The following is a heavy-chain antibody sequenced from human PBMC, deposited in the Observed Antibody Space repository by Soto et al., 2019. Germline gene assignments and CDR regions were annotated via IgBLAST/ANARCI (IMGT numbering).Heavy chain of an antibody. Sequence: QVQLVQSGPEVKKPGASVKVSCKTSGYTLTSFGISWVRQAPGQGLEWMGWISTDKGKTNYAQKFQGRVTMTTDTSTSTAYMELRSLRSDDTAVYYCATRSPAFDYWGQGTLVTVSS. V-gene: IGHV1-18*01. J-gene: IGHJ4*02. CDR1: GYTLTSFG. CDR2: ISTDKGKT. CDR3: ATRSPAFDY.